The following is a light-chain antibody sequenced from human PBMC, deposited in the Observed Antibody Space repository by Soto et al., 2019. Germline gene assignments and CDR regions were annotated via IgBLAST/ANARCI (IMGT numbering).Light chain of an antibody. CDR1: NSDVGAYNY. CDR2: EVN. V-gene: IGLV2-14*01. J-gene: IGLJ3*02. Sequence: QSALTQPASVSGSPGQSITISCTGTNSDVGAYNYVSWFQEHPGKAPELIIYEVNYRPSGVSTRFSASKSGNTASLTISGLQPDDEADYYCCSYTANNTWVFGGGTKVTVL. CDR3: CSYTANNTWV.